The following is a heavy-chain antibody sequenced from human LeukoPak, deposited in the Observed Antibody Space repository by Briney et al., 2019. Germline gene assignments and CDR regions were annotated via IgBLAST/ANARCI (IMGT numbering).Heavy chain of an antibody. CDR3: ARGYYDILTGSFDY. D-gene: IGHD3-9*01. Sequence: SETLSLTCTVSGGSISSSSYYWGWIRQPPGKGLEWIGSIYYSGSTYYNPSLKSRVTISVDTSKNQFSLKLSSVTAADTAVYYCARGYYDILTGSFDYWGQGTLVTVSS. J-gene: IGHJ4*02. CDR2: IYYSGST. CDR1: GGSISSSSYY. V-gene: IGHV4-39*07.